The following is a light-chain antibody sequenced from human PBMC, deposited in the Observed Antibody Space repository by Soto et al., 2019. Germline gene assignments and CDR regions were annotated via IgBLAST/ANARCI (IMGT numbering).Light chain of an antibody. CDR2: EAS. J-gene: IGKJ2*01. Sequence: EIVLTQSPATLSLSPGETATLSCRASQSVGTYLAWYQQKPGQAPRLLIYEASKRATGIPARFSGSGSGTDFTLTMSSLEPEDFALYYCQQGTNWPPTFGQGTKLEIK. CDR3: QQGTNWPPT. V-gene: IGKV3-11*01. CDR1: QSVGTY.